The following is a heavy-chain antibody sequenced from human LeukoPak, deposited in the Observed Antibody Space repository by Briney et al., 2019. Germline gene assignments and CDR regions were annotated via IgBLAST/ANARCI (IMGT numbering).Heavy chain of an antibody. CDR2: ISASGNTI. CDR3: ARGGSLGYLLNAFDI. CDR1: GGSISSSSYY. D-gene: IGHD3-3*01. V-gene: IGHV3-11*04. J-gene: IGHJ3*02. Sequence: LSLTCTVSGGSISSSSYYWGWIRQPPGKGLEWVSYISASGNTIYADSVRGRFTISRDNARKSVFLQMNSLRAEDTAVYYCARGGSLGYLLNAFDIWGQGTMVTV.